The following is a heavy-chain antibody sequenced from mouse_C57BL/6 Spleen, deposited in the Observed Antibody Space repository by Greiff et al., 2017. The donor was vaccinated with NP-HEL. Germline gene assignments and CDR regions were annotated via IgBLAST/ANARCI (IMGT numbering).Heavy chain of an antibody. CDR2: INPSSGYT. J-gene: IGHJ1*03. Sequence: QVHLPPSGAELARPGASVKMSCKASGYTFTSYTMHWVKQRPGQGLEWIGYINPSSGYTKYNQKFKDKATLTAAKSSSTAYMQVSSMTSKYCAVYYCAGNHGYIDVWGTGTTVTVSS. CDR3: AGNHGYIDV. CDR1: GYTFTSYT. D-gene: IGHD2-1*01. V-gene: IGHV1-4*01.